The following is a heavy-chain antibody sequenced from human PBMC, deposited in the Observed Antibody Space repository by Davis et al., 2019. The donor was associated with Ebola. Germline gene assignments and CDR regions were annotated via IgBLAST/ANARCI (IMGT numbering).Heavy chain of an antibody. CDR2: ISGSGGST. CDR3: TTQWLVLFARDY. Sequence: GESLKISCAASGFTFSSYAMSWVRQAPGKGLEWVSAISGSGGSTYYADSVKGRFTISRDNSKNTLYLQMSSLKTEDTAVYYCTTQWLVLFARDYWGQGTLVTVSS. CDR1: GFTFSSYA. J-gene: IGHJ4*02. V-gene: IGHV3-23*01. D-gene: IGHD6-19*01.